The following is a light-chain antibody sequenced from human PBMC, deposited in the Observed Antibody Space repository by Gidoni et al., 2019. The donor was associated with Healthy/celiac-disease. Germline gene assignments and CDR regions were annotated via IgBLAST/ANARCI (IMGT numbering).Light chain of an antibody. Sequence: QSALTQPASVSGSPGQSITISCTGTSSDVGSYHLVSWYQQHPGKAPKLMIDEGSKRPSGVSNRVSGSKSGNTASLTISVLQAEDEADYYCCSYAGSSTYVVFGGGTKLTVL. V-gene: IGLV2-23*01. J-gene: IGLJ2*01. CDR1: SSDVGSYHL. CDR3: CSYAGSSTYVV. CDR2: EGS.